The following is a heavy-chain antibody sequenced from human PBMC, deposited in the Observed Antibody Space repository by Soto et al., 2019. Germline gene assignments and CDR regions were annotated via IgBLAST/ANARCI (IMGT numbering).Heavy chain of an antibody. CDR1: GGSIGSSSYY. CDR2: LYYTGTT. V-gene: IGHV4-39*07. D-gene: IGHD1-1*01. J-gene: IGHJ4*02. CDR3: ARAVGKGYNWKVAY. Sequence: KASETLSLTCSVSGGSIGSSSYYFGCMRQPPGKGLEWIGSLYYTGTTNYNSSLKSRVTISADKSQNQFSLRLSSVTAADTATYYCARAVGKGYNWKVAYWGQGTLVTVSS.